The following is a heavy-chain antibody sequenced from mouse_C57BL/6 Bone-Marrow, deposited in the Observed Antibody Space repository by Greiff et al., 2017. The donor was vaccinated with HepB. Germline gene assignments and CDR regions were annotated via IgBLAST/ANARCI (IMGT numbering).Heavy chain of an antibody. CDR2: IDPSDSYT. CDR1: GYTFTSYW. CDR3: ASGYVIGY. V-gene: IGHV1-69*01. J-gene: IGHJ2*01. D-gene: IGHD1-1*02. Sequence: QVQLQQPGAELVMPGASVKLSCKASGYTFTSYWMHWVKQRPGQGLEWIGEIDPSDSYTNYNQKFKGKSTLTVDRSSSTAYMQLSSLTSEDSAVYYCASGYVIGYWGQGTTLTVSS.